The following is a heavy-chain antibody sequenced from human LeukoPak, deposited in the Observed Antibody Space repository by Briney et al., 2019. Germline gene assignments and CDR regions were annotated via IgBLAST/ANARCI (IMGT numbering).Heavy chain of an antibody. CDR1: LDSTTSNF. CDR3: AREVLGGFNPGAY. Sequence: SETLSLTCTVSLDSTTSNFWSWVRQPPGKGLEWIGEVHRSGSPNYNPSLQSRVTISIDRSRNQIALELSSVTAADTAVYYCAREVLGGFNPGAYWGQGTLVTVSS. CDR2: VHRSGSP. J-gene: IGHJ4*02. V-gene: IGHV4-4*02. D-gene: IGHD1-14*01.